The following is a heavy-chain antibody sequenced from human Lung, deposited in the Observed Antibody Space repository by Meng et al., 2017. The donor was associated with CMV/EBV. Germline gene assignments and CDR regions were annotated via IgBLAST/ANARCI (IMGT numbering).Heavy chain of an antibody. J-gene: IGHJ4*02. D-gene: IGHD3-3*01. Sequence: SETLSLTYTVSDYSISSGFYWGCVRQPPGKGLEWIGSIHHTGSSYYNPSLKSRVTLSVDTSKNQFSLKVTSVTAADTAVYYCARGIFGVVDYWGQGTLVTVSS. V-gene: IGHV4-38-2*02. CDR1: DYSISSGFY. CDR3: ARGIFGVVDY. CDR2: IHHTGSS.